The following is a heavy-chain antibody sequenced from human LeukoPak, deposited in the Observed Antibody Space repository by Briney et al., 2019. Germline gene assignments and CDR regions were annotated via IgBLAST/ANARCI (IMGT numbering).Heavy chain of an antibody. CDR1: GFTFSSYA. V-gene: IGHV3-23*01. J-gene: IGHJ4*02. CDR2: IRGSGINP. Sequence: GGSLSLSCAASGFTFSSYAMTWVRQAPGKGLEWVSSIRGSGINPSYAASVKGRFTISRDNSNNTLYLQMNSLRAEDAAIYYCTKDSSFFDYWGQGTLVTVAS. CDR3: TKDSSFFDY.